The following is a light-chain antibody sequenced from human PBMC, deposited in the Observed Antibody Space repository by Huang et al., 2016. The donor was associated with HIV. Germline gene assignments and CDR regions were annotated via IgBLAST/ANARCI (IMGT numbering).Light chain of an antibody. CDR1: QGISSY. J-gene: IGKJ1*01. CDR3: QQLNNYPWT. V-gene: IGKV1-9*01. CDR2: AAS. Sequence: IQLTQSPSSLSASVGDRVTITCRASQGISSYLAWYQQKPGKAPKLLIYAASTLQSGVPSRFSGSGSGTDLTLTISSLQPEDFATYYCQQLNNYPWTFGQGTKVEIK.